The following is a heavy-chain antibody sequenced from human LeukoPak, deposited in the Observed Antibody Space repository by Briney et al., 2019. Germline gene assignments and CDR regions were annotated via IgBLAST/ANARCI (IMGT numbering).Heavy chain of an antibody. D-gene: IGHD6-19*01. CDR3: ARDVGSGWFDY. CDR1: GFTFCSFE. CDR2: MSNSGRTI. Sequence: GGSLRLSCAASGFTFCSFEMNWVRQAPGKGLEWVSYMSNSGRTIYYTDSVKGRFTISRDNAKNSLYLQMNSLRAEDTAVYYCARDVGSGWFDYWGQGTLVTVSS. J-gene: IGHJ4*02. V-gene: IGHV3-48*03.